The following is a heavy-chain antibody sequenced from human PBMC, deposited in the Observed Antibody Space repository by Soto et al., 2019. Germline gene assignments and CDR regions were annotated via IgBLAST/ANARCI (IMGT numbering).Heavy chain of an antibody. D-gene: IGHD2-15*01. Sequence: ALGKVSCKASGYTFTSYAMHWLRQAPGQRLEWMGWINAGNGNTKYSQKFQGRVTITRDTSASTAYMELSSLRSEDTAVYYCARDLGGWPDYWGQGTLVTVSS. CDR3: ARDLGGWPDY. CDR2: INAGNGNT. CDR1: GYTFTSYA. J-gene: IGHJ4*02. V-gene: IGHV1-3*01.